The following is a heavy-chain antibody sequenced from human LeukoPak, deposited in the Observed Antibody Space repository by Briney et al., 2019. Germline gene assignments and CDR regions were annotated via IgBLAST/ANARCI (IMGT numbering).Heavy chain of an antibody. V-gene: IGHV3-21*01. J-gene: IGHJ4*02. D-gene: IGHD3-22*01. CDR1: GFTFSVFA. CDR3: ARSSRDYYDSSGYYWGDYFDY. CDR2: ISSSSSYI. Sequence: GGSLRLSCAASGFTFSVFAMSWVRQAPGKGLEWVSSISSSSSYIYYADSVKGRFTISRDNSKNTLYLQMNSLRAEDTAVYYCARSSRDYYDSSGYYWGDYFDYWGQGTLVTVSS.